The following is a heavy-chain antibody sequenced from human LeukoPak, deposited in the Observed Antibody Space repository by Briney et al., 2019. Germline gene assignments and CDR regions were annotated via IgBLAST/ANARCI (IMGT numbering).Heavy chain of an antibody. J-gene: IGHJ4*02. CDR2: ISSSGSTI. V-gene: IGHV3-11*01. D-gene: IGHD3-22*01. Sequence: GGSLRLSCAASGFTFSDYYMSWIRQAPGRGLEWISYISSSGSTIYYADSVKGRFTISRDNGKNSLYLQMNSLRAEDTAVYYCARDPRGYSTEDYWGQGTLVTVSS. CDR1: GFTFSDYY. CDR3: ARDPRGYSTEDY.